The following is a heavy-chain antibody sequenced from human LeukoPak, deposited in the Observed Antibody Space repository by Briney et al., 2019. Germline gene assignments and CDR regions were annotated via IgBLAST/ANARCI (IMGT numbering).Heavy chain of an antibody. CDR3: ARGIVVATALGFDY. Sequence: ASVKVSCTASGYTFTSYYIHWVRQAPGQRPEWMGWINADTGDTKYSQNFQGRVTITRDTSASTAYIELSSLRSADTAVYYCARGIVVATALGFDYWGQGTLVTVSS. CDR1: GYTFTSYY. D-gene: IGHD2-21*02. J-gene: IGHJ4*02. CDR2: INADTGDT. V-gene: IGHV1-3*01.